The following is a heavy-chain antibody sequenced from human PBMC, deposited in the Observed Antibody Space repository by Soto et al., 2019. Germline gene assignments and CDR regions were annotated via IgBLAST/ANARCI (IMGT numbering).Heavy chain of an antibody. D-gene: IGHD6-19*01. CDR3: VSHRNYIVVSGSFFDY. CDR2: IYYSGST. J-gene: IGHJ4*02. Sequence: SETLSLTCTVSGFNIASSLYYWGWVRQSPGKGLEWIESIYYSGSTHYNPSLKSRVTVSVDTSKNQFSLKLTSVTAADTAVYFCVSHRNYIVVSGSFFDYWSQGTLVTVSS. V-gene: IGHV4-39*01. CDR1: GFNIASSLYY.